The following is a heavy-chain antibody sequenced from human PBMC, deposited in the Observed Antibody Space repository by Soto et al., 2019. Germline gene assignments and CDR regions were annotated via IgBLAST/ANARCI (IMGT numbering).Heavy chain of an antibody. J-gene: IGHJ4*02. Sequence: QVRMVESGGALVKPGGSLRLSCAASGFTFSDYYMSWIRQAPGQGLEWLSYISSRGDTIYYADSVKGRFTISRDNDKNSLYLQMNSLRAEDTAVYYCARSGFNYGFGYYFDYWGQGTPVTVSS. CDR2: ISSRGDTI. V-gene: IGHV3-11*01. CDR3: ARSGFNYGFGYYFDY. CDR1: GFTFSDYY. D-gene: IGHD5-18*01.